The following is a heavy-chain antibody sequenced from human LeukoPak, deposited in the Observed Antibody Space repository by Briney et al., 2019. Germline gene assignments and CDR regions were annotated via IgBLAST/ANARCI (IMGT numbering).Heavy chain of an antibody. J-gene: IGHJ4*02. Sequence: SETLSLTCTVSGGSIRVYFWSWIRQPAGKGLEWIGRIYTSGSTDYNPSLKSRVPMSVDTSQNRFFLKLTSVTAADTAVYYCAKYDSGSLLLWGQGTLVTVSS. CDR3: AKYDSGSLLL. CDR1: GGSIRVYF. V-gene: IGHV4-4*07. D-gene: IGHD3-10*01. CDR2: IYTSGST.